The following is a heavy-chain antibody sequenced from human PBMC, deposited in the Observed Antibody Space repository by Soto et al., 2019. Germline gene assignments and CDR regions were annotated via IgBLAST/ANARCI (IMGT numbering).Heavy chain of an antibody. CDR3: ARSLSPIDYYYYMDV. Sequence: EASVKVSCKASGGTFSSYTISWVRQAPGQGLEWMGRIIPILGIANYAQKFQGRVTITADKSTSTAYMELSSLRSEDTAVYYCARSLSPIDYYYYMDVWGKGTTVTVSS. V-gene: IGHV1-69*02. J-gene: IGHJ6*03. CDR2: IIPILGIA. CDR1: GGTFSSYT.